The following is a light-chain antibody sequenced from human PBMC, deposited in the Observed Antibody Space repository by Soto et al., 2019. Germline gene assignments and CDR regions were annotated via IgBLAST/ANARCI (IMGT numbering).Light chain of an antibody. CDR2: GAS. CDR1: QSISTY. V-gene: IGKV1-39*01. J-gene: IGKJ4*01. CDR3: QQSYTSPVT. Sequence: DIQMTQSPSSLSVSIGDRVTITCRASQSISTYLNWYEQKPGKAPNLLIYGASTLQSGVPSRFSGGGSGIYFTLTISGLQPEDFGSYYCQQSYTSPVTFGGGTKVEIK.